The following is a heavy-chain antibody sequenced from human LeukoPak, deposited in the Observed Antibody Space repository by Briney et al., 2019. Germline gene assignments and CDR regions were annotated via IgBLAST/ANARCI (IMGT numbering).Heavy chain of an antibody. CDR3: ARDIAAAAFFQH. CDR1: GGSISSSSYY. J-gene: IGHJ1*01. D-gene: IGHD6-13*01. CDR2: IYYSGST. V-gene: IGHV4-39*07. Sequence: SETLSLTCTVSGGSISSSSYYWGWIRQPPEKGLEWIGSIYYSGSTYYNPSLKSRVTISVDTSKNQFSLKLSSVTAADTAVYYCARDIAAAAFFQHWGQGTLVTVSS.